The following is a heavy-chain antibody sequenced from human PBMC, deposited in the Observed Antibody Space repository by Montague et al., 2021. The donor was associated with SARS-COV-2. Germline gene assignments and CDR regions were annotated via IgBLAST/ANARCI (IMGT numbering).Heavy chain of an antibody. Sequence: CAISGDSVSSNIVTWNWIRQSPSSGLEWLVRTYYSSKWYNDYAESVKSRITIDPDTSKHQFSLHLNSVTPEDTAVYYCARIPVGSKYYFDFWGQGTLVTVSS. CDR1: GDSVSSNIVT. J-gene: IGHJ4*02. CDR2: TYYSSKWYN. V-gene: IGHV6-1*01. D-gene: IGHD2-2*01. CDR3: ARIPVGSKYYFDF.